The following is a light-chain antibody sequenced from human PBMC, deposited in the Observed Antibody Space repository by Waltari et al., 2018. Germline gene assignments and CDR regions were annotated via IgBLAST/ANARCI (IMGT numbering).Light chain of an antibody. J-gene: IGKJ4*01. CDR3: QQYNKWPPLT. CDR2: GAS. Sequence: EVLMTQSPATLSVSPGERVTLSCRASQKIHDNLAWYQQKPGQAPRLLIYGASTRATAIPARFRGSGSGTEFTLTISSLQSEDLAIYYCQQYNKWPPLTFGGGTKVEIK. CDR1: QKIHDN. V-gene: IGKV3-15*01.